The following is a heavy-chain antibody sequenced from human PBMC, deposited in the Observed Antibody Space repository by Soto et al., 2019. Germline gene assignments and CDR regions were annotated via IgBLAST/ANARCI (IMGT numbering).Heavy chain of an antibody. D-gene: IGHD3-3*01. CDR3: AREYYDFWSGYSYYFDY. CDR1: GYTFTSYA. CDR2: INAGNGNT. V-gene: IGHV1-3*01. J-gene: IGHJ4*02. Sequence: ASVKVSCKASGYTFTSYAMHWVRQAPGQRLEWMGWINAGNGNTKYSQKFQGRVTITRDTSASTAYMELSSLRSEDTAVYYCAREYYDFWSGYSYYFDYWGQGTLVTGLL.